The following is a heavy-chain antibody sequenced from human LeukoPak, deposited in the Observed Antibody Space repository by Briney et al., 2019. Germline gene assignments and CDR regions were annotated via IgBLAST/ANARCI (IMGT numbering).Heavy chain of an antibody. D-gene: IGHD6-19*01. J-gene: IGHJ4*02. V-gene: IGHV3-30-3*01. CDR1: GFTFSSYA. Sequence: GGSLRLSCAASGFTFSSYAMHWVRQAPGKGLEWVAVISYDGSNKYYADSVKGRFTISRDNYKNTLYLQMNSLRAEDTAVYYCARGEYSSGWPFDYWGQGTLVTVSS. CDR2: ISYDGSNK. CDR3: ARGEYSSGWPFDY.